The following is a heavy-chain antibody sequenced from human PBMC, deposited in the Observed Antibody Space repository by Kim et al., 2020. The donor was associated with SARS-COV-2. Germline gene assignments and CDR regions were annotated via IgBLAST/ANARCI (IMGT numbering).Heavy chain of an antibody. D-gene: IGHD3-22*01. Sequence: SETLSLTCTVPGGSISSGGYYWSWIRQHPGKGLEWIGYIYYSGSTYYNPSLKSRVTISVDTSKNQFSLKLSSATAADTAVYYCARGFEFISYYDSSGYPTAFDYWGQGTLVTVSS. CDR2: IYYSGST. CDR1: GGSISSGGYY. J-gene: IGHJ4*02. V-gene: IGHV4-31*03. CDR3: ARGFEFISYYDSSGYPTAFDY.